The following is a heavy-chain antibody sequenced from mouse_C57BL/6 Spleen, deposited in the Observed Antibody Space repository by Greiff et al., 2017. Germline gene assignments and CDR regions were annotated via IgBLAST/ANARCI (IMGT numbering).Heavy chain of an antibody. CDR3: ARRGPTTVAEGYFDV. CDR2: IYPGDGDT. Sequence: QVQLQQSGAELVKPGASVKISCKASGYAFSSYWMNWVKQRPGKGLEWIGQIYPGDGDTNYNGKFKGKATLTADKSSSTAYMQLSSLTSEDSAVYFCARRGPTTVAEGYFDVWGTGATVTVSS. D-gene: IGHD1-1*01. V-gene: IGHV1-80*01. J-gene: IGHJ1*03. CDR1: GYAFSSYW.